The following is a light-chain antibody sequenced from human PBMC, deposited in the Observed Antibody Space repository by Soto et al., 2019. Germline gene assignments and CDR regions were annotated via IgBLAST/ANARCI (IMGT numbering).Light chain of an antibody. CDR2: ANN. CDR1: SSNIGAGYD. Sequence: QSVLTQPPSVSGAPGQRVTISCTGSSSNIGAGYDVHWYQQLPGTAPKLLIYANNNRPSGVPDRFSGSKSGTSAALTITGRQAEDEADYYGQCYDSSRSGSRVFGTGTKVTVL. V-gene: IGLV1-40*01. CDR3: QCYDSSRSGSRV. J-gene: IGLJ1*01.